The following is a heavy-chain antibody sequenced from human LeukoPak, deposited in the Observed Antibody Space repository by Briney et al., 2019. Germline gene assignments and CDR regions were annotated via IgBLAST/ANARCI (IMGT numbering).Heavy chain of an antibody. V-gene: IGHV3-23*01. J-gene: IGHJ1*01. D-gene: IGHD4-17*01. CDR2: ISGSGGST. Sequence: GGSLRLSCAASGFAFSSYAMSWVRQAPGKGLEWVSAISGSGGSTYYADSVKGRFTISRDNSKNTLYLQMNSLRAEDTAVYYCAKDHYGDYDGYFQHWGQGTLVTVSS. CDR3: AKDHYGDYDGYFQH. CDR1: GFAFSSYA.